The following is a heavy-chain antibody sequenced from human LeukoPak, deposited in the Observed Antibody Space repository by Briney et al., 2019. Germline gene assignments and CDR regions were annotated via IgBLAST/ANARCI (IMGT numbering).Heavy chain of an antibody. D-gene: IGHD5-18*01. CDR1: GFTFSSYS. V-gene: IGHV3-30*03. CDR3: ARARSSYGYGDAFDI. J-gene: IGHJ3*02. CDR2: ISYDGSSK. Sequence: GGSLRLSCAASGFTFSSYSMNWVRQAPGRGLEWVAVISYDGSSKYYADSVKGRFTISRDNSKNTLYLQMNSLRAEDTAVYYCARARSSYGYGDAFDIWGQGTMVTVSS.